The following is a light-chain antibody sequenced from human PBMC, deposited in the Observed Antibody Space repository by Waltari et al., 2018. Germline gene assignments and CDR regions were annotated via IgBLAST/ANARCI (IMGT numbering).Light chain of an antibody. Sequence: DIQLTQSPSTLSASVGDRVTIACRANQSISLWLAWYQQKPGKAPKLLIPKSSILESGVPSRFSGSGSGTDFTLSISSLQPDDFATYYCQQFHSYVLTFGGGTKVEIK. CDR1: QSISLW. J-gene: IGKJ4*01. CDR2: KSS. V-gene: IGKV1-5*03. CDR3: QQFHSYVLT.